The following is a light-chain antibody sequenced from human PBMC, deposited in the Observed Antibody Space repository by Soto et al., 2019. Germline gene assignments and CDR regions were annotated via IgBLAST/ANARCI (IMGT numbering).Light chain of an antibody. CDR3: QQYNSYWT. CDR1: QNIRRR. J-gene: IGKJ1*01. Sequence: DFQMTQSPSTLSASVGDRVTITCRASQNIRRRLAWFQQKPGKAPKLLIYNASSLESGVPSRFSGSGSGTEFTLTISSLQPDDFATYYCQQYNSYWTFGQGTKVDIK. V-gene: IGKV1-5*03. CDR2: NAS.